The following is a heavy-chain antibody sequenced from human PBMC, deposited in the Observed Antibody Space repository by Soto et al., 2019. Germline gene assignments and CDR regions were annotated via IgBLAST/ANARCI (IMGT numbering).Heavy chain of an antibody. CDR1: GFNLSSHS. J-gene: IGHJ4*02. CDR3: ARGEWVTAVTTVDY. CDR2: ISSTSRYI. V-gene: IGHV3-21*02. Sequence: EVQLVESGGGLVKPGGSLRLSCAASGFNLSSHSMNWVRQAPGKGLEWVSSISSTSRYIYYADSVRGRFTISRDNAKNSLYLQMNSLRVEDTAMYYCARGEWVTAVTTVDYWGQGTLVTVSS. D-gene: IGHD4-17*01.